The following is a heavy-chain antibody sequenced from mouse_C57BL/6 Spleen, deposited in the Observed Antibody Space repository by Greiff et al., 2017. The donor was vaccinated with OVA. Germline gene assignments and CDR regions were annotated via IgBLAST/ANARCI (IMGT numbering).Heavy chain of an antibody. J-gene: IGHJ4*01. CDR3: ARSVSSSYGYYYAMDY. D-gene: IGHD1-1*01. CDR2: IDPSDSET. V-gene: IGHV1-52*01. Sequence: VQLQQPGAELVRPGSSVKLSCKASGYSFTSYWMHWVKQRPIQGLEWIGNIDPSDSETYYNQKFKDKATLTVDKSSSTAYMQISSLTSEDSAVYYCARSVSSSYGYYYAMDYWGQGTSVTVSS. CDR1: GYSFTSYW.